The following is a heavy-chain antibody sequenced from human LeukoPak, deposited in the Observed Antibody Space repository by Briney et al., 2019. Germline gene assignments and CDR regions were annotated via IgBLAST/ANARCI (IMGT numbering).Heavy chain of an antibody. J-gene: IGHJ4*02. CDR3: ARDGFGTGSN. Sequence: GGSLRLSCAASRLTFSNYWMDWVRQAPGKGLEWVANIKQDGSEKNYVDSVKGRFIISRDNAKNSLYLQMNTLRADDTAVYYCARDGFGTGSNWGQGTLVTVSS. CDR2: IKQDGSEK. D-gene: IGHD3-16*01. CDR1: RLTFSNYW. V-gene: IGHV3-7*03.